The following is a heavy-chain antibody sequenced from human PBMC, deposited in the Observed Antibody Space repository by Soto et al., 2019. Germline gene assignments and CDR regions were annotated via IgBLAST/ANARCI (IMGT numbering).Heavy chain of an antibody. V-gene: IGHV4-59*01. J-gene: IGHJ6*02. CDR1: AGSISSYY. CDR2: IYYSGST. Sequence: PSETLSLTCTVSAGSISSYYWSWIRQPPGKGLEWIGYIYYSGSTNYNPSLKSRVTISVDTSKNQFSLKLSSATAADTAVYYCARDLNYYYGMDVWGQGTTVTVSS. CDR3: ARDLNYYYGMDV.